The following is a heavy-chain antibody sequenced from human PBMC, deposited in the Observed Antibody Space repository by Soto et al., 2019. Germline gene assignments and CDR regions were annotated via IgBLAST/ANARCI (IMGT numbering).Heavy chain of an antibody. V-gene: IGHV5-51*01. CDR2: IYAANSET. Sequence: GESLKISCEASGYSFSTYWIGWVRQMPGKGLEWVGLIYAANSETRYSPSFQGQVTISADKSISTAYLQWSSLKASDTAMYYCARRAPHGYYYYYMDVWGKGTTVTVSS. CDR1: GYSFSTYW. CDR3: ARRAPHGYYYYYMDV. J-gene: IGHJ6*03.